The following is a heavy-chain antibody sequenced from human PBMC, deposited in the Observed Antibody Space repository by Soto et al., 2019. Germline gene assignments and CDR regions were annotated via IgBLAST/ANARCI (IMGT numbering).Heavy chain of an antibody. CDR2: IYYSGST. J-gene: IGHJ5*02. D-gene: IGHD6-6*01. V-gene: IGHV4-59*01. CDR1: GGSISSYY. CDR3: ASGGAARTRGNKIMYNWFAP. Sequence: SETLSLTCTVSGGSISSYYWNWIRQPPGKGLEWIGYIYYSGSTNYNPSLKSRVTISVDTSKNQFSLKLSSVTAADTAVYYCASGGAARTRGNKIMYNWFAPWGQGTLVTVSS.